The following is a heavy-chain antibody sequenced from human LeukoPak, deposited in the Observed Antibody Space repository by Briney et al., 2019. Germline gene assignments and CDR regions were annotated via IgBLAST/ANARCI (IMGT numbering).Heavy chain of an antibody. CDR1: GFTLSNYW. V-gene: IGHV3-7*01. D-gene: IGHD4-17*01. CDR2: IKQDSSAK. Sequence: GGSLRLSCEASGFTLSNYWMTWVRQAPGKGLEWVANIKQDSSAKYYVDSVKGRFTISRDNTKNSLFLQMNSLRAEDTAVYYCARDDYVLGSYYYGINVWGQGTTVTVSS. CDR3: ARDDYVLGSYYYGINV. J-gene: IGHJ6*02.